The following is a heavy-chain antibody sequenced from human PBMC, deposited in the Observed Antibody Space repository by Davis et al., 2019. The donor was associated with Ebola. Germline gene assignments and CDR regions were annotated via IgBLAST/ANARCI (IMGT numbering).Heavy chain of an antibody. J-gene: IGHJ6*04. CDR3: ARSVSSGHANYYGMDV. CDR1: GFTFSSYS. D-gene: IGHD6-19*01. Sequence: GESLKISCAASGFTFSSYSMSWVRQAPGKGLEWVANIKQDGSEKYYVDSVKGRFTISRDNSKNTLYLQMNSLRAEDTAVYYCARSVSSGHANYYGMDVWGKGTTVTVSS. V-gene: IGHV3-7*01. CDR2: IKQDGSEK.